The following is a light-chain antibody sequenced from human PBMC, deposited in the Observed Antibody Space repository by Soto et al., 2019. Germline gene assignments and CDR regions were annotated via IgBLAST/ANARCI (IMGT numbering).Light chain of an antibody. V-gene: IGKV1-27*01. CDR3: QKYNGGLT. J-gene: IGKJ4*01. Sequence: DIQMTQSPSSLSASVGDRVTIPGRASQGISTYLAWYQQKPGKVPNLLIYAASTLQSGVPSRFSGSGSGRDFTLTISSLQPEDVATYFCQKYNGGLTFGGGTKVEIK. CDR2: AAS. CDR1: QGISTY.